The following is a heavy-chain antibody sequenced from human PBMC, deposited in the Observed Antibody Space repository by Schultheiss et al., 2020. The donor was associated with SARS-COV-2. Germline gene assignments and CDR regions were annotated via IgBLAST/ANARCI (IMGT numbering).Heavy chain of an antibody. V-gene: IGHV4-31*02. Sequence: TFDDYAMHWIRQHPGKGLEWIGYIYYSGSTYYNPSLKSRVTISVDKSKNQFSLKLSSVTAADTAVYYCARGVRVATNFDYWGQGTLVTVSS. D-gene: IGHD5-12*01. CDR1: TFDDYA. CDR2: IYYSGST. CDR3: ARGVRVATNFDY. J-gene: IGHJ4*02.